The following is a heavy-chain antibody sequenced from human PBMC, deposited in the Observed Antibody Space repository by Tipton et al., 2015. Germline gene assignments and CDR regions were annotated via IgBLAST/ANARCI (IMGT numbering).Heavy chain of an antibody. Sequence: TLSLTCTVSGYSISSGYYWGWIRQPPGKGLEWLGSMHHSGDAYYNPPLTSRVSISVDASKNQFSLKLTSVTAADTAFYFCGRGDDSTAMATGFDYWGQGALVTVSS. CDR2: MHHSGDA. J-gene: IGHJ4*02. V-gene: IGHV4-38-2*02. CDR1: GYSISSGYY. CDR3: GRGDDSTAMATGFDY. D-gene: IGHD5-18*01.